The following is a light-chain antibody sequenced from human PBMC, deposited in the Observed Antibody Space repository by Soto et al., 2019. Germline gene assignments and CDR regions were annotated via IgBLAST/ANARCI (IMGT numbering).Light chain of an antibody. J-gene: IGLJ1*01. CDR2: DVS. Sequence: QSALTQPASVSGSPGQSITISCTGTSSDVGGSNYGSWYQQHPGKAPKLMIYDVSHRPSGVSNRFSGSKSGNTASLTISGLQAEDEAYYYGSSYTTSSYVFGTGTKLTVL. V-gene: IGLV2-14*03. CDR3: SSYTTSSYV. CDR1: SSDVGGSNY.